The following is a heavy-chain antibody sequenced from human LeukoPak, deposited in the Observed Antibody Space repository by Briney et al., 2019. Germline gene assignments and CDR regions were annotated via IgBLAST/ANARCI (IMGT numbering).Heavy chain of an antibody. V-gene: IGHV1-18*01. CDR3: AREFERRGYCRSTSCYTALVYFDY. Sequence: ASVKVSCKASGYTFTSYGISWVRQAPGQGLEWMGWISAYNGNTNYAQKLQGRVTMTADTSTSTAYMELRSLRSDDTAVYYCAREFERRGYCRSTSCYTALVYFDYWGQGTLVTVSS. D-gene: IGHD2-2*02. J-gene: IGHJ4*02. CDR2: ISAYNGNT. CDR1: GYTFTSYG.